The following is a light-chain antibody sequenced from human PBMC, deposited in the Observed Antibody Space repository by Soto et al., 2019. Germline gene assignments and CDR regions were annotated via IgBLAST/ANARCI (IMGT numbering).Light chain of an antibody. CDR3: SSYTSSSTRV. J-gene: IGLJ1*01. CDR2: EVS. V-gene: IGLV2-14*03. CDR1: SSDVGAYDY. Sequence: QSVLTQPASVSGFPGQLITISCTGTSSDVGAYDYVSWYQQHPDKAPKLMIYEVSNRPSGVSNRFSGSKSVNTATLTISGLQAEDEADYYCSSYTSSSTRVFGTGTKVTVL.